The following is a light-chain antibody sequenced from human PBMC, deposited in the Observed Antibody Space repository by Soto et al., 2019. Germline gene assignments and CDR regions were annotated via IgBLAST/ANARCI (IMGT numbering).Light chain of an antibody. CDR3: HQYYSTPLT. J-gene: IGKJ4*01. Sequence: DIVMTQSPDSLAVSLGERATIDCKSSQSVLYSSNNKSYLAWYQQKPGQSPKLLIYWAPNRESWVPDLFSGSGSGTDFTLSISSLQTEDVEVYYCHQYYSTPLTFGGGTKVEIK. CDR1: QSVLYSSNNKSY. CDR2: WAP. V-gene: IGKV4-1*01.